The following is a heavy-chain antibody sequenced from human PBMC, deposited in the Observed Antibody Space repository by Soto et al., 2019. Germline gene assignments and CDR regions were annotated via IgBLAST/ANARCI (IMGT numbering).Heavy chain of an antibody. J-gene: IGHJ6*02. D-gene: IGHD6-13*01. Sequence: QVQLQESGPGLVKPSETLSLTCTVSGGSISSYYWSWIRQPPGKGLEWIGYIYYSGSTNHNPSLKSPVTILLDTSKSQFSLKLSSVAAADTAVYYCARYSSSWFYYYYYGMDVCGQGTTVPVSS. V-gene: IGHV4-59*01. CDR2: IYYSGST. CDR3: ARYSSSWFYYYYYGMDV. CDR1: GGSISSYY.